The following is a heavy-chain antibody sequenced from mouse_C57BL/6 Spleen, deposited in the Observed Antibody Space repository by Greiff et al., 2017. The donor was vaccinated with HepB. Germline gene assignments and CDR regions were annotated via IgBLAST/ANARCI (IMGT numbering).Heavy chain of an antibody. D-gene: IGHD4-1*01. CDR3: ASSPNWEGYYFDY. Sequence: QVQLQQSGPELVKPGASVKISCKASGYAFSSSWMNWVKQRPGKGLEWIGRIYPGDGDTNYNGKFKGKATLTADKSSSTAYMQLSSLTSEDSAVYFCASSPNWEGYYFDYWGQGTTLTVSS. J-gene: IGHJ2*01. CDR1: GYAFSSSW. CDR2: IYPGDGDT. V-gene: IGHV1-82*01.